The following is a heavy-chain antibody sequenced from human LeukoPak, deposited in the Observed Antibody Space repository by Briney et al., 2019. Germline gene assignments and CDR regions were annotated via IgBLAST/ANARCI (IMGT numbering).Heavy chain of an antibody. Sequence: SETLSLTCTVSGGSISSYYWSWIRQPPGKGLEWMGYIYHNGATYYNPSLKSRVTVSLDTSRNQFSLRLSSATAADTAVYYCARRMIVAGIFDYWGQGVLVTVSS. CDR2: IYHNGAT. J-gene: IGHJ4*02. V-gene: IGHV4-59*01. CDR1: GGSISSYY. D-gene: IGHD3-22*01. CDR3: ARRMIVAGIFDY.